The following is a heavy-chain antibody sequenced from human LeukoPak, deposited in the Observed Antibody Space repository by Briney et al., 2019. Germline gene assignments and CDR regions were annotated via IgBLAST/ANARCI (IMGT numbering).Heavy chain of an antibody. V-gene: IGHV3-21*01. CDR1: GFTFSSYS. CDR2: ISSSSSYI. D-gene: IGHD1-26*01. Sequence: GGSLRLSCAASGFTFSSYSMNWVRQAPGKGLEWVSSISSSSSYIYYADSVKGRFTISRDNARNSLYLQMNSLRAEDTAVYYCARAGGVGDFDYWGQGTLVTVSP. J-gene: IGHJ4*02. CDR3: ARAGGVGDFDY.